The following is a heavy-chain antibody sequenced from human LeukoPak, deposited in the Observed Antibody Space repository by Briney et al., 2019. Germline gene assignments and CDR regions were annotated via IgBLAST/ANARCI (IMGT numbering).Heavy chain of an antibody. V-gene: IGHV4-59*05. D-gene: IGHD5-18*01. Sequence: PSETLSLTCTVSGGSISSYYWSWIRQPPGKGLEWIGSIYYSGSTYYNPSLKSRVTISVDTSKNQFSLKLSSVTAADTAVYYCARRRYSYGYSYFDYWGQGTLVTVSS. CDR2: IYYSGST. J-gene: IGHJ4*02. CDR3: ARRRYSYGYSYFDY. CDR1: GGSISSYY.